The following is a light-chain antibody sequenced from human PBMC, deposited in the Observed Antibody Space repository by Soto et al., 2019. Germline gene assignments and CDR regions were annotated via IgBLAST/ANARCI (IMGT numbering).Light chain of an antibody. Sequence: QSVLTQPASVSESPGQSITISCTGTSSDVGGYNYVSWYQQHPVKAPKLMIYDVTNRPSGVSDRFSGSKSGNTASLTISGLQAEDEADYYCSSYTSSSTPYVFGTGTKLTVL. CDR2: DVT. CDR3: SSYTSSSTPYV. V-gene: IGLV2-14*01. CDR1: SSDVGGYNY. J-gene: IGLJ1*01.